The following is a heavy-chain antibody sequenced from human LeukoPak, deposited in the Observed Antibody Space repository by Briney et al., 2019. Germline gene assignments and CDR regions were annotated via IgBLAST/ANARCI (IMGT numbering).Heavy chain of an antibody. Sequence: GGSLRLSCAASGFTFSSYWMSWVRQAPGKGLEWVAVISYDGSNKYYADSVKGRFTISRDNSKNTLYLQMNSLRAEDTAVYYCARDYGEDGGDYWGQGTLVTVSS. V-gene: IGHV3-30-3*01. D-gene: IGHD3-10*01. J-gene: IGHJ4*02. CDR2: ISYDGSNK. CDR1: GFTFSSYW. CDR3: ARDYGEDGGDY.